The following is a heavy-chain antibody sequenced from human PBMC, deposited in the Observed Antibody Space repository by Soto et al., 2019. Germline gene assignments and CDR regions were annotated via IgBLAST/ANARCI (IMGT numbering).Heavy chain of an antibody. CDR2: VYYSGNT. D-gene: IGHD6-6*01. Sequence: PETLCLTCTVPGGSIGSSNGLWGWIRQPPGKGLEWIGSVYYSGNTYYNPSLKSRVTMSVDTSKNQFSLKLSSVTAADTAVYYCARHSSSYYYMDVWGKGTTVT. J-gene: IGHJ6*03. V-gene: IGHV4-39*01. CDR3: ARHSSSYYYMDV. CDR1: GGSIGSSNGL.